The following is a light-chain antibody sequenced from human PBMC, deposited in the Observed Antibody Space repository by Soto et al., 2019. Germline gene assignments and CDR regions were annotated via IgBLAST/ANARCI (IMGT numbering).Light chain of an antibody. CDR3: QQYNNWPRP. CDR1: QSVSSN. CDR2: GAS. Sequence: EIVMTQSPATLSVSPGERATLSCRASQSVSSNLAWYQQKPGQAPRLLIYGASTRATGIPARFSGSGSGTEFTLTISSLQSVDFAVYYCQQYNNWPRPFCQGT. V-gene: IGKV3-15*01. J-gene: IGKJ1*01.